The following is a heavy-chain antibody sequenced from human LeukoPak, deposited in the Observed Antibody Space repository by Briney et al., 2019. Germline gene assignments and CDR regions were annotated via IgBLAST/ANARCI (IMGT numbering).Heavy chain of an antibody. Sequence: GESLKISCKGSEYSFSSYWIGWVRQMPGKGLEWMGIVYPGDSDTKYSPSFQGRVTISADRSISTAYLQWTSLKASDSAVYYCARRVASHSNAFDIWGQGTMVTVSS. CDR1: EYSFSSYW. D-gene: IGHD2-2*01. CDR3: ARRVASHSNAFDI. J-gene: IGHJ3*02. V-gene: IGHV5-51*01. CDR2: VYPGDSDT.